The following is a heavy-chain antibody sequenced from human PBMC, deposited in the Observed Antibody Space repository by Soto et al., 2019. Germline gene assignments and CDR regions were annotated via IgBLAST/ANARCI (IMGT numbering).Heavy chain of an antibody. CDR3: ARVMAAMQNWLDP. D-gene: IGHD2-2*01. J-gene: IGHJ5*02. V-gene: IGHV4-30-4*01. CDR2: IYHTGTT. Sequence: SETLSLTCSVSGGSISSIDYFWSWIRQPPGKGLEWIGFIYHTGTTYYNPSLRSRVTISIDTSKSQFSMKLNSVTAADTAVYYCARVMAAMQNWLDPWGQGTLVTV. CDR1: GGSISSIDYF.